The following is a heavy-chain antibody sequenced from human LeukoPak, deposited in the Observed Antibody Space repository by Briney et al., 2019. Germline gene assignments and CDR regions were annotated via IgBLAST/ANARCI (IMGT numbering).Heavy chain of an antibody. V-gene: IGHV3-7*01. CDR3: ARTPLPQLEPDYFDS. Sequence: GAALRLSCAASGFAFSNYLMTWVRQAPGKGLQWVANIKPDGTEKNYVHSVKGRFTTSRDNAKKSVYLQLNSLRVDDTALYYCARTPLPQLEPDYFDSWGQGTLVSVS. CDR2: IKPDGTEK. D-gene: IGHD1-1*01. CDR1: GFAFSNYL. J-gene: IGHJ4*02.